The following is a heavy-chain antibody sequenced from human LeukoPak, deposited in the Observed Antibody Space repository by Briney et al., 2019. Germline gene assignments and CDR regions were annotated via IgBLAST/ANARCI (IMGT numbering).Heavy chain of an antibody. D-gene: IGHD3-10*01. Sequence: GGSLRLSCAASGFTFSRYSMNWGRQAPGKGLEWVSSISSSSSYIYYADSVKCRFTISRDNAKKSLYLQMNSLSAEDTAVYYCARDGLARGDYWGQGTMVNVSS. CDR3: ARDGLARGDY. CDR2: ISSSSSYI. V-gene: IGHV3-21*01. J-gene: IGHJ4*02. CDR1: GFTFSRYS.